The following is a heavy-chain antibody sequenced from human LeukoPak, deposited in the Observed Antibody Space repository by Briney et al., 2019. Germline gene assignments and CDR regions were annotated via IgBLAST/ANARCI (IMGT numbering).Heavy chain of an antibody. CDR3: ASCLSSSWYEEEHWFDP. CDR2: IIPIFGTA. D-gene: IGHD6-13*01. J-gene: IGHJ5*02. CDR1: GGTFSSYA. V-gene: IGHV1-69*13. Sequence: SVKVSCKASGGTFSSYAISWVRQAPGQGLEWMGGIIPIFGTANYAQKSQGRVTITADESTSTAYMELSNLRSEDTAVYYCASCLSSSWYEEEHWFDPWGQGTLVTVSS.